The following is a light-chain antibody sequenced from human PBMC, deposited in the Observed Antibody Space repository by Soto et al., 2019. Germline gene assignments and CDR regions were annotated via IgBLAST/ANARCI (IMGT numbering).Light chain of an antibody. CDR2: QAS. J-gene: IGKJ1*01. V-gene: IGKV2-24*01. CDR3: IQFSHFPRT. CDR1: QSLVYSDGNTY. Sequence: VLTQTPLSSPVTLGQPASISCRSSQSLVYSDGNTYLSWLQQRPGQPPRLLIYQASNRFSGVPDRVSGSGAGTDFTLKISRVDAEDVGVYSCIQFSHFPRTFGQGTKVEIQ.